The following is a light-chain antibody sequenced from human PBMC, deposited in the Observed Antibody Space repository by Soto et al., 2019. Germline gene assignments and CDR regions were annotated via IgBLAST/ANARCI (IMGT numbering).Light chain of an antibody. CDR1: QSIGSD. CDR2: DAS. V-gene: IGKV3-11*01. J-gene: IGKJ3*01. Sequence: EIVLTQSPATLSLSLGERATLSCRASQSIGSDLAWYQHKLGQPPRLLIYDASNRATGIPVRFSGSGSGTDFTLTISSLEPEDFAVYYCQQRSTWPPFSFGPGTKVDIK. CDR3: QQRSTWPPFS.